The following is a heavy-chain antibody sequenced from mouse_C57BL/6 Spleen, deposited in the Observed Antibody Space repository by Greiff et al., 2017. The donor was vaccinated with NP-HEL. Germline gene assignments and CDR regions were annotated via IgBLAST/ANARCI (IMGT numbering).Heavy chain of an antibody. J-gene: IGHJ2*01. CDR1: GYTFTSYG. CDR3: ARCVYYDYPSYFDY. D-gene: IGHD2-4*01. CDR2: IYPRSGNT. Sequence: VKLMESGAELARPGASVKLSCKASGYTFTSYGISWVKQRTGQGLEWIGEIYPRSGNTYYNEKFKGKATLTADKSSSTAYMELRSLTSEDSAVYFCARCVYYDYPSYFDYWGQGTTLTVSS. V-gene: IGHV1-81*01.